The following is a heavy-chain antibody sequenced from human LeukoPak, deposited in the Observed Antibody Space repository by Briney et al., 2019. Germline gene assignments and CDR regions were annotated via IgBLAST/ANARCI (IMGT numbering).Heavy chain of an antibody. V-gene: IGHV3-21*01. CDR3: AKSGIAADGTYDY. CDR2: ISSSSSYI. CDR1: GFTFSSYS. D-gene: IGHD6-13*01. J-gene: IGHJ4*02. Sequence: GGSLRLSCAASGFTFSSYSMNWVRQAPGKGLEWVSSISSSSSYIYYADSVKGRFTISRDNAKNSLYLQMNSLRAEDTAVYYCAKSGIAADGTYDYWGQGTLVTVSS.